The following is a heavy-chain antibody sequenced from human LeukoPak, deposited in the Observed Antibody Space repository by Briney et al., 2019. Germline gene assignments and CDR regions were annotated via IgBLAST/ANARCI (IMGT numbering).Heavy chain of an antibody. CDR1: GGSISSYY. D-gene: IGHD3-3*01. CDR2: IYYSGST. J-gene: IGHJ4*02. V-gene: IGHV4-59*01. CDR3: ARARRTHYDFWSGYFGLVYFDY. Sequence: PSETLSHTCTVSGGSISSYYWSWIRQPPGKGLEWIGYIYYSGSTNYNPSLKSRVTISVDTSKNQFSLKLSSVTAADTAVYYCARARRTHYDFWSGYFGLVYFDYWGQGTLVTVSS.